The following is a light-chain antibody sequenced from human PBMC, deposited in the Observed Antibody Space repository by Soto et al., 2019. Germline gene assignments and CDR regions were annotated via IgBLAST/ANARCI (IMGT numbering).Light chain of an antibody. CDR3: QQYGSSSYT. J-gene: IGKJ2*01. CDR1: QSVSSDY. V-gene: IGKV3-20*01. Sequence: EIVLTQSPGTLSLSPGERATLSCRASQSVSSDYLAWYQQKPGQAPRLLIYGASIRDTGIPDRFSGSGSGTDFTLTISRLQPEDFAVYYCQQYGSSSYTFGQGTKLEIK. CDR2: GAS.